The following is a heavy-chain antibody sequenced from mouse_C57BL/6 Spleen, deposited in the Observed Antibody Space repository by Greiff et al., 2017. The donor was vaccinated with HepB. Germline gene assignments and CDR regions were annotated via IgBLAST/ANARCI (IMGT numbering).Heavy chain of an antibody. D-gene: IGHD1-1*01. Sequence: VQLQQSGPELVKPGASVKISCKASGYTFTDYYMNWVKQSHGKSLEWIGDINPNNGGTSYNQKFKGKATLTVDKSSSTAYMELRSLTSEDSAVYYCASHYGTPFAYWGQGTLVTVSA. J-gene: IGHJ3*01. CDR1: GYTFTDYY. CDR2: INPNNGGT. V-gene: IGHV1-26*01. CDR3: ASHYGTPFAY.